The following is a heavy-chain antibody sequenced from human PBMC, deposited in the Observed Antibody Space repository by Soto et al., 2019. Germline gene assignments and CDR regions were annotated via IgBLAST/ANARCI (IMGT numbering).Heavy chain of an antibody. D-gene: IGHD6-19*01. V-gene: IGHV3-15*01. J-gene: IGHJ4*02. CDR3: TTDETYSSGRDAY. CDR1: GFTFSNAW. CDR2: IKSKTDGGTT. Sequence: EVQLVESGGGLVKPGGSLRLSCAASGFTFSNAWMSWVRQAPGKGLEWVGRIKSKTDGGTTDYAAPVKGRFTISRDDSKNTLYLQMNSLKTEDTAVYYCTTDETYSSGRDAYWGQGTLVTVSS.